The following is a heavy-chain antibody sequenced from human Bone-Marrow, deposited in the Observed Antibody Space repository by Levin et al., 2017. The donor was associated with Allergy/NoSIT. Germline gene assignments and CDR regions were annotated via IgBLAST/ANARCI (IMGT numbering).Heavy chain of an antibody. CDR1: GYTFNTYG. CDR2: ISTFNGVT. V-gene: IGHV1-18*01. D-gene: IGHD4/OR15-4a*01. Sequence: EASVKVSCKASGYTFNTYGISWVRQAPGQGLQWMGWISTFNGVTNYAENFQDRVTMSTDTSTSTAYMELGRLRSDDTAVYFCARDTIHDYDTSAYSEAFDIWGQGTKVTVSS. CDR3: ARDTIHDYDTSAYSEAFDI. J-gene: IGHJ3*02.